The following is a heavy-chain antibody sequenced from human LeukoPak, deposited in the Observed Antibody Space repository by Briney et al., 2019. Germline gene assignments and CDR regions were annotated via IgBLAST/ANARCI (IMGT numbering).Heavy chain of an antibody. CDR2: INPNSGGT. V-gene: IGHV1-2*02. J-gene: IGHJ5*02. CDR3: ARTPQYGSGSYYNWFDP. CDR1: GYTFTGYY. D-gene: IGHD3-10*01. Sequence: ASVKVSCKASGYTFTGYYMHWVRQAPGQGLEWMGWINPNSGGTNYAQKLQGRVTMTTDTSTSTAYMELSRLRSDDTAVYYCARTPQYGSGSYYNWFDPWGQGTLVTISS.